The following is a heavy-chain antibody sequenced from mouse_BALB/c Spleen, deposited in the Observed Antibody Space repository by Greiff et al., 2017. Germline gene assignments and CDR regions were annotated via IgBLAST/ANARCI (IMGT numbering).Heavy chain of an antibody. CDR1: GYAFTNYL. J-gene: IGHJ2*01. V-gene: IGHV1-54*01. CDR2: INPGSGGT. CDR3: ARYYGYTFDY. Sequence: QVQLQQSGAELVRPGTSVKVSCKASGYAFTNYLIEWVKQRPGQGLEWIGVINPGSGGTNYNEKFKGKATLTADKSSSTAYMQLSSLASEDSAVYYCARYYGYTFDYWGQGTTLTVSS. D-gene: IGHD1-2*01.